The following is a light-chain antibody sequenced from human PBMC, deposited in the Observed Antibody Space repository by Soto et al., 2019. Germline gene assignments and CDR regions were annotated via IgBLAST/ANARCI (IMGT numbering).Light chain of an antibody. V-gene: IGKV1-5*01. CDR3: QQYNSNSPT. CDR2: DAS. Sequence: DIQITQSPSTLSSSVGDRVTITCRASQGISSYLAWYQQIPGKAPKLLIYDASSLESGVPSRFSGSGSGTEFTLTISSLQPDDFATYYCQQYNSNSPTFGQGTKVDIK. CDR1: QGISSY. J-gene: IGKJ1*01.